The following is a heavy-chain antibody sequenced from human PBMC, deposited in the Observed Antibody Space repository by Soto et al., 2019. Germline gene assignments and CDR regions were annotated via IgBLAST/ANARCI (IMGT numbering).Heavy chain of an antibody. CDR3: ARVTIHIYDSSGYPRSYFDY. CDR1: GFTFSIYA. V-gene: IGHV3-64*04. Sequence: LRLSCSASGFTFSIYAMHWVRQAPGKGLEYVSSISTNGGSTDYADSVKGRFTISRDNSKNTLYLQMNSLRAEDTAVYYCARVTIHIYDSSGYPRSYFDYWGQGTLVTVSS. D-gene: IGHD3-22*01. CDR2: ISTNGGST. J-gene: IGHJ4*02.